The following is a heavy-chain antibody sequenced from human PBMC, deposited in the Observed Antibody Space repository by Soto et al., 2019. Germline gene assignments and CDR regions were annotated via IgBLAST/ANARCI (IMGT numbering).Heavy chain of an antibody. CDR2: INSDGTST. CDR1: GFTFNTYW. J-gene: IGHJ6*02. CDR3: ARGRYYGMDG. Sequence: EVQLVESGGGLVQPGGSLRLPCAGSGFTFNTYWIHWVRQAPGKGLVWVSWINSDGTSTRYADSVKGRFTISRDNAKNTLYLQMNSLRTEDTAVYYCARGRYYGMDGWGQGTTVTVSS. V-gene: IGHV3-74*01.